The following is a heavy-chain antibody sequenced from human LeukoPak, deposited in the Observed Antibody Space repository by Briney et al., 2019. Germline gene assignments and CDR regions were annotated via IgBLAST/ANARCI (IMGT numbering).Heavy chain of an antibody. J-gene: IGHJ3*02. Sequence: GGSLRLSCVGSGFSFNTDWMNWVRQAPGKGLEWVANIKPDGSEKYYVDSVKGRFTISRDNAKNSLYLQMNSLRAEDTAVYYCAGEAYYDFWSGYPKRAFDIWGQGTMVTVSS. V-gene: IGHV3-7*01. CDR3: AGEAYYDFWSGYPKRAFDI. D-gene: IGHD3-3*01. CDR1: GFSFNTDW. CDR2: IKPDGSEK.